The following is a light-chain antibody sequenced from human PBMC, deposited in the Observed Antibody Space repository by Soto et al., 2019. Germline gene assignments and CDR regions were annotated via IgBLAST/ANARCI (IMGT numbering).Light chain of an antibody. V-gene: IGKV1-5*03. CDR2: KAS. CDR3: QNYNSYSRT. J-gene: IGKJ1*01. CDR1: QSISSW. Sequence: IQRTHFPSTLSASLGDIVAITFRASQSISSWLAWYQQKPGKSPKFLIYKASTLETGAPSRFAGSGSGTGFTLTITRLQPDDFANYYCQNYNSYSRTLGQGTKVDIK.